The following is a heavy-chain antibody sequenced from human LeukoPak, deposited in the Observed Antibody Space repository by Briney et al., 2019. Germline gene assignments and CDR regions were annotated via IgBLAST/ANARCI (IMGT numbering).Heavy chain of an antibody. CDR1: GFTFSSHA. CDR2: ISASGVST. Sequence: PGGSLRLSCAASGFTFSSHAMSWVRQAPGKGLEYVSAISASGVSTYYADPVKGRFTLSRDNSNNTLYLQMNSLRAEYTAVYYCAKYPGYYYYYMDVWGKGTTVTVSS. V-gene: IGHV3-23*01. J-gene: IGHJ6*03. CDR3: AKYPGYYYYYMDV.